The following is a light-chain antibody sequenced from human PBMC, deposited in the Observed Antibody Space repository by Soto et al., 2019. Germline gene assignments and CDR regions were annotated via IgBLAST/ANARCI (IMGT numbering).Light chain of an antibody. Sequence: DIQMTQSPSTLSASVGDRVTITCRASQSINNWLAWYQQKPGKAPNLLIYKASTLESGVPSRFSGSGSGTEFTLTISSLQPDDYATYYCQQYDSDYTFGQGTKLEIQ. J-gene: IGKJ2*01. CDR1: QSINNW. V-gene: IGKV1-5*03. CDR3: QQYDSDYT. CDR2: KAS.